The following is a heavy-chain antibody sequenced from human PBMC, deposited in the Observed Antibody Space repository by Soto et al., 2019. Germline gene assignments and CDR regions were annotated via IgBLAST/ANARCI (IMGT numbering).Heavy chain of an antibody. CDR1: GFTFSSYA. D-gene: IGHD2-2*01. CDR2: ISYDGSNK. V-gene: IGHV3-30-3*01. CDR3: ARLDCSSTSCPHYYYGMDV. J-gene: IGHJ6*02. Sequence: PGGSLRLSCAASGFTFSSYAMHWVRQAPGKGLEWVAVISYDGSNKYYADSVKGRFTISRDNSKNTPYLQMNSLRAEDTAVYYCARLDCSSTSCPHYYYGMDVWGQGTTVTVSS.